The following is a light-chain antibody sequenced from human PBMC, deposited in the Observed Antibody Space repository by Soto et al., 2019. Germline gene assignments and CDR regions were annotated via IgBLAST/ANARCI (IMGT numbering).Light chain of an antibody. Sequence: QSVLTQPASVSGSPGQSITISCTGTSSDVGGYAHVSWYQQHPGKAPKLMIYAVSNRPSGVSNRFSGSKSGNTASLTISGLQAEDEADYYCSSYTSSRTMLFGGGTKLTVL. CDR2: AVS. V-gene: IGLV2-14*03. J-gene: IGLJ2*01. CDR3: SSYTSSRTML. CDR1: SSDVGGYAH.